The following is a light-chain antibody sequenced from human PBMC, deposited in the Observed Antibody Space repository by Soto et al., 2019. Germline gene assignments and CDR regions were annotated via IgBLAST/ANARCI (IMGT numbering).Light chain of an antibody. CDR1: RSDVGAYNY. CDR2: EVT. J-gene: IGLJ1*01. CDR3: GSWDSSLSAYV. Sequence: QSALTQPASVSGSPGQSIAISCTGTRSDVGAYNYVSWYQQHPGKAPKLMISEVTNRPSGVSDRFSGSKSGTSATLGITGFQTGDEADYYCGSWDSSLSAYVFGTGTKVTVL. V-gene: IGLV2-14*01.